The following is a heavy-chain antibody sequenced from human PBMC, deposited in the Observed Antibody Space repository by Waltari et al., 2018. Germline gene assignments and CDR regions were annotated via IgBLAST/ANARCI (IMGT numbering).Heavy chain of an antibody. CDR1: GYTFTSYD. CDR3: ARKGGYDFWSGYYTPYDAFDI. V-gene: IGHV1-8*01. J-gene: IGHJ3*02. CDR2: MKPNSGNT. Sequence: QVQLVQSGAEVKKPGASVKVSCKASGYTFTSYDINWVRQATGQGLEWMGWMKPNSGNTGYAQKFQGRVTMTRNTSISTAYMELSSLRSEDTAVYYCARKGGYDFWSGYYTPYDAFDIWGQGTMVTVSS. D-gene: IGHD3-3*01.